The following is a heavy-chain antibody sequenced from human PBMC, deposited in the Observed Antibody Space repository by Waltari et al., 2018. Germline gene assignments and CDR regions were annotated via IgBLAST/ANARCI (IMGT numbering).Heavy chain of an antibody. CDR3: TARYSGSYYYAFDI. J-gene: IGHJ3*02. Sequence: EVQMVQSGAEVKKPGTTVNIACSASGYTFTDYYMHWVQQAPGKGLEWMGRVDPEDGETIYAEKFQGRVTITADTSTDTAYMELSSLRSEDTAVYYCTARYSGSYYYAFDIWGQGTMVTVSS. D-gene: IGHD1-26*01. CDR1: GYTFTDYY. V-gene: IGHV1-69-2*01. CDR2: VDPEDGET.